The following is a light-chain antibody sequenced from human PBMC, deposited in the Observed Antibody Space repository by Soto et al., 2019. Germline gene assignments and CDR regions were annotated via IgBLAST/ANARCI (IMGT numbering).Light chain of an antibody. CDR1: QSISGSY. V-gene: IGKV3-15*01. CDR2: GAS. CDR3: QQYNNWPPIP. J-gene: IGKJ5*01. Sequence: FTQFPGAVALSPGERFTLWWGAIQSISGSYLAWYQQKPGQAPRLLIYGASTRATGIPARFSGSGSGTEFTLTISSLQSEDFAVYFCQQYNNWPPIPFGQGTGPEI.